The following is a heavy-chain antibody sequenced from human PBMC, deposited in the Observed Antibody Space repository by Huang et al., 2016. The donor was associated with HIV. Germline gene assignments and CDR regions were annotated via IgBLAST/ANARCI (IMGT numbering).Heavy chain of an antibody. CDR1: GGTFSPFG. CDR2: IIPIFKTT. V-gene: IGHV1-69*01. Sequence: QVQLVQSEAEVKKPGSSVKVSCKASGGTFSPFGLSWVRQASGRGLEWMAWIIPIFKTTDSAQKVQGRVTLTADESTNTASMELNSLTFEDTAVYYCARPSDAAMIRDYYYPMDVWGQGTTVTVS. J-gene: IGHJ6*02. D-gene: IGHD5-18*01. CDR3: ARPSDAAMIRDYYYPMDV.